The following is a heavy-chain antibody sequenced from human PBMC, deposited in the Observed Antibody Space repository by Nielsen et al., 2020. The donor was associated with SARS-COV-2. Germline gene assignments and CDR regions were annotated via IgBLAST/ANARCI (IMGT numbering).Heavy chain of an antibody. CDR1: GYIFTTYW. Sequence: GESLKISCKGSGYIFTTYWIGWVRQMPGKGLEWIGIIYPGDSDTRYSPSFQGQVTISADKSISTAYLQWSSLKASDTAMYYCASGADYAAYGGDPDYGMDVWGQGTTVTVSS. CDR3: ASGADYAAYGGDPDYGMDV. V-gene: IGHV5-51*01. CDR2: IYPGDSDT. D-gene: IGHD4-23*01. J-gene: IGHJ6*02.